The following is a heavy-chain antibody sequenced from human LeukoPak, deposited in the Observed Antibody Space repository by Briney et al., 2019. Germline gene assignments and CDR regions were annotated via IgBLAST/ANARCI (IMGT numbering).Heavy chain of an antibody. CDR3: ARGPLYCSSTSCYRRAFDI. CDR1: RYTFTGYY. J-gene: IGHJ3*02. D-gene: IGHD2-2*01. CDR2: INPNSGGT. Sequence: ASVKVSCKASRYTFTGYYMHWVRQAPGQGLEWMGWINPNSGGTNYAQKFQGRVTMTRDTSISTAYMELSRLRSDDTAVYYCARGPLYCSSTSCYRRAFDIWGQGTMVTVSS. V-gene: IGHV1-2*02.